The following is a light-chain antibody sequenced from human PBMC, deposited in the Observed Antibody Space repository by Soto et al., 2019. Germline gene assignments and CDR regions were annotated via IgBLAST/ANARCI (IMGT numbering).Light chain of an antibody. V-gene: IGKV3-15*01. Sequence: EIVMTQSPATLSGSPGDTATLSCRASQSVSSNLAWYQQNPGQAPRLLIYGASTRATGVPTRFSGSGSGTEFTLTISSLQSEDLAIFYCQQYDQWPGTFGQGTKVDIK. J-gene: IGKJ1*01. CDR2: GAS. CDR1: QSVSSN. CDR3: QQYDQWPGT.